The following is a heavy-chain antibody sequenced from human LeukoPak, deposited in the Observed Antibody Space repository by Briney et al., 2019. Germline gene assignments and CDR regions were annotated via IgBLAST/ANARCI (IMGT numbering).Heavy chain of an antibody. CDR3: ATAYSKAFHI. CDR2: LYSGGSI. Sequence: GVSVRLSCAASGFTVSSSHMTWVRQAPGKGLEWVSLLYSGGSIYYAASVQGRFTISRDDSTNMLYLQMNTLRAEDMAVYYCATAYSKAFHIWGQGTMVTVSS. D-gene: IGHD2-15*01. V-gene: IGHV3-66*01. CDR1: GFTVSSSH. J-gene: IGHJ3*02.